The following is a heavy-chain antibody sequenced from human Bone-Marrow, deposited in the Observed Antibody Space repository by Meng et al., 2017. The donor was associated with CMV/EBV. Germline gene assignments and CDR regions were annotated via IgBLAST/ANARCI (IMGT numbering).Heavy chain of an antibody. CDR3: ARPAARITAPPPTGNWFDP. D-gene: IGHD5-18*01. CDR2: ISSSSSYI. J-gene: IGHJ5*02. V-gene: IGHV3-21*01. Sequence: GESLKISCAASGFTFSSYSMNWVRQAPGKGLEWVSSISSSSSYIYYADSVKDRFTISRDNAKNSLYLQMNSLRAEDTAVYYFARPAARITAPPPTGNWFDPWGQGTLVTVSS. CDR1: GFTFSSYS.